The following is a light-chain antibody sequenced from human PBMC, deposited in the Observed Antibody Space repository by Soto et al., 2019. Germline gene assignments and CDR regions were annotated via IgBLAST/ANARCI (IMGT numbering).Light chain of an antibody. J-gene: IGLJ1*01. CDR2: GNT. Sequence: QSVRTQPPSVSGAPGQRVTISCTGTSSNIGAGYDVHWYQHLPGTAPKLLIYGNTIRPSGVPDRFSGSKSGTSASLAITGLQAEDEADYYCQSYDRSLRGYVFGTGTKVTVL. CDR1: SSNIGAGYD. CDR3: QSYDRSLRGYV. V-gene: IGLV1-40*01.